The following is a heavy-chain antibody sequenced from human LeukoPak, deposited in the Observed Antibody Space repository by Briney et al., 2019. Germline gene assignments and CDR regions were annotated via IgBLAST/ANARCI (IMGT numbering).Heavy chain of an antibody. CDR1: GFTFSSYS. CDR2: ITGTSGRT. CDR3: AKDHVNAGRLDY. V-gene: IGHV3-23*01. J-gene: IGHJ4*02. Sequence: GGSLRLSCAASGFTFSSYSMNWVRQAPGKGLEWLSLITGTSGRTYYAASVKGRFTISRDNSKNTVYLQMDNLRAEDTALYYCAKDHVNAGRLDYWGQGTPVTVSS. D-gene: IGHD6-13*01.